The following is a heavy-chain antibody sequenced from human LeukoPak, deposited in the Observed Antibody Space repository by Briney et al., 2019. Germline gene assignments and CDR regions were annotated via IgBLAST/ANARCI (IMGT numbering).Heavy chain of an antibody. D-gene: IGHD2-15*01. CDR3: ARGADIVVVVAAISL. CDR2: ISYDGSNK. J-gene: IGHJ4*02. V-gene: IGHV3-30*01. CDR1: GFTFSSYA. Sequence: RGRSLRLSCAASGFTFSSYAMHWVRQAPGKGLEWVAVISYDGSNKYYADSVKGRFTISRDNSKNTLYLQMNSLRADDTAVYYCARGADIVVVVAAISLWGQGTLVTVSS.